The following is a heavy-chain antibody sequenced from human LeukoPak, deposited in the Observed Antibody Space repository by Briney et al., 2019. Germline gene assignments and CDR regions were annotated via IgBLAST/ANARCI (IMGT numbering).Heavy chain of an antibody. Sequence: GGSLRLSCAASGFTFSSYSMNWVRQAPGKGLEWVSYISSSSSTIYYADSVKGRFTISRDNSKNTLYLQMNSLRAEDTAVYYCAKGVEVIFDYWGQGTLVTVSS. J-gene: IGHJ4*02. CDR2: ISSSSSTI. V-gene: IGHV3-48*01. CDR1: GFTFSSYS. CDR3: AKGVEVIFDY.